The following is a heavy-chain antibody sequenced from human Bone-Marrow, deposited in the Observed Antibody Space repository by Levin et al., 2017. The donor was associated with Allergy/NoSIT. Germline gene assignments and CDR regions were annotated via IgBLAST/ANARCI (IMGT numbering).Heavy chain of an antibody. J-gene: IGHJ6*02. D-gene: IGHD3-3*01. CDR1: GFTISSNY. CDR3: ARDRFLEWLPTDYYYYGMDV. Sequence: GGSLRLSCAASGFTISSNYMSWVRQAPGKGLEWVSVIYSGGSTYYADSVKGRFTISRDNSKNTLYLQMNSLRAEDTAVYYCARDRFLEWLPTDYYYYGMDVWGQGTTVTVSS. CDR2: IYSGGST. V-gene: IGHV3-53*01.